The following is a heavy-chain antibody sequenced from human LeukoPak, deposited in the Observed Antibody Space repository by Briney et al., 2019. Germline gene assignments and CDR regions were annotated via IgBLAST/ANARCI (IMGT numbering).Heavy chain of an antibody. D-gene: IGHD3-22*01. J-gene: IGHJ4*02. V-gene: IGHV3-11*04. CDR2: ISGRSGGII. Sequence: PGGSLRLSCAGSGSGFTFSDFYMTWIRQAPGKGLEWVSYISGRSGGIIYYADSVKGRFTISRDNAKRSLFLQMNSLRAEDTAVYYCAREASSGYYRRRYFDYWGQGTLVTVSS. CDR1: GFTFSDFY. CDR3: AREASSGYYRRRYFDY.